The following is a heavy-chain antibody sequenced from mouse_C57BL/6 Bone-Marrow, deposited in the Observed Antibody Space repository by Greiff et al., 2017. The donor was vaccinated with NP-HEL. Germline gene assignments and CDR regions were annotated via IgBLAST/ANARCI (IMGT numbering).Heavy chain of an antibody. CDR1: GYTFTDYE. CDR2: IDPETGGT. V-gene: IGHV1-15*01. J-gene: IGHJ1*03. Sequence: VQLQQSGAELVRPGASVTLSCKASGYTFTDYEMHWVKQTPVHGLEWIGAIDPETGGTAYNQKFKGKAILTADKSSSTAYMELRSLTSEDSAVYYCTRFNYYGSSYWYFDVWGTGTTVTVSS. CDR3: TRFNYYGSSYWYFDV. D-gene: IGHD1-1*01.